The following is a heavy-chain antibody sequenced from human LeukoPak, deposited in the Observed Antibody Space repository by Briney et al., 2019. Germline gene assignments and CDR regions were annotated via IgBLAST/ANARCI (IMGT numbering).Heavy chain of an antibody. Sequence: GGSLILSCAAAGFTFSSYAMSWVRQAPGKGLEWVSVISGSGGYTSYAEFVKGRFTVSRDNSKNTLSLQMNSLRAEDTAVYYCAKDYGGPPLDYWGQGTLVTVSS. J-gene: IGHJ4*02. D-gene: IGHD4/OR15-4a*01. CDR1: GFTFSSYA. CDR3: AKDYGGPPLDY. CDR2: ISGSGGYT. V-gene: IGHV3-23*01.